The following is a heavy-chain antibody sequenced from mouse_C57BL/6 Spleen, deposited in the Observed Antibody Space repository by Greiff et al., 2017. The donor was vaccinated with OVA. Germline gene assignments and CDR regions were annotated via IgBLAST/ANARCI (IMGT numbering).Heavy chain of an antibody. Sequence: QVQLQQPGTELVKPGASVKLSCKASGYTFTSYWMHWVKQRPGQGLEWIGNINPSNGGTNYNEKFKSKATLTVVKSSSTAYMQLSSLTSEDSAVYYCARGVYDYDERAWFAYWGQGTLVTVSA. CDR1: GYTFTSYW. CDR3: ARGVYDYDERAWFAY. J-gene: IGHJ3*01. D-gene: IGHD2-4*01. CDR2: INPSNGGT. V-gene: IGHV1-53*01.